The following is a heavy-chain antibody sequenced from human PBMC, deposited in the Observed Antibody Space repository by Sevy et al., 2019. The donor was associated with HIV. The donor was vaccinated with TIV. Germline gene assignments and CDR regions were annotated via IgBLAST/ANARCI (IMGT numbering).Heavy chain of an antibody. D-gene: IGHD2-15*01. CDR1: GFTFGDYA. Sequence: GGSLRLSCTASGFTFGDYAMSWFRQAPGKGLEWVGFIRSKTYGGTTEYAASMKGRFTISRDDSKSIAYLQMTSLKTEDTAVYYCSRVGSEGTVVQPDAFDFWGLGTMVTVSS. CDR2: IRSKTYGGTT. J-gene: IGHJ3*01. CDR3: SRVGSEGTVVQPDAFDF. V-gene: IGHV3-49*03.